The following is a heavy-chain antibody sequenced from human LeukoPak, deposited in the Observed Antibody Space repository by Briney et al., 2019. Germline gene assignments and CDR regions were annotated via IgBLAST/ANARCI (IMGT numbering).Heavy chain of an antibody. J-gene: IGHJ6*02. V-gene: IGHV4-39*01. CDR1: GGSISSSSYY. Sequence: SETLSLTCTVSGGSISSSSYYWGWIRQPPGKGLEWIGSIYYSGSTYYNPSLKSRVTISVDTSKNQFSLNLSSVTAADTAVYYCARAPIVAGNYGMDVWGQGTTVTVSS. CDR2: IYYSGST. CDR3: ARAPIVAGNYGMDV. D-gene: IGHD3-10*01.